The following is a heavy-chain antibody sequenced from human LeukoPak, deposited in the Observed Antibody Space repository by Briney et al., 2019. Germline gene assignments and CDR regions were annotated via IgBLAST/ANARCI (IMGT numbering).Heavy chain of an antibody. Sequence: SETLSLTCTVSGGSISSHYWSWIRQHPGKGLEWIGYIYYSGSTYYNPSLKSRVTISVDTSKNQFSLKLSSVTAADTAVYYCASGRGSSWTFDYWGQGTLVTVSS. CDR3: ASGRGSSWTFDY. CDR1: GGSISSHY. CDR2: IYYSGST. V-gene: IGHV4-59*06. D-gene: IGHD6-13*01. J-gene: IGHJ4*02.